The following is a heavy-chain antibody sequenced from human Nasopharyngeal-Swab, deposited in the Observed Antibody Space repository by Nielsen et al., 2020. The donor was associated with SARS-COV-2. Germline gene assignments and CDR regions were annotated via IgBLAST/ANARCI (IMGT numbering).Heavy chain of an antibody. D-gene: IGHD1-26*01. V-gene: IGHV3-7*01. Sequence: GESLKISCAASGFSFRSYWMSWVRQAPGKGPEWVANIKQDGSEKYYVDSVKGRFTISRDNAKNSLYLQMNSLRAEDTAVYHCVTGGSYYVYWGQGTLVTVSS. CDR3: VTGGSYYVY. CDR2: IKQDGSEK. CDR1: GFSFRSYW. J-gene: IGHJ4*02.